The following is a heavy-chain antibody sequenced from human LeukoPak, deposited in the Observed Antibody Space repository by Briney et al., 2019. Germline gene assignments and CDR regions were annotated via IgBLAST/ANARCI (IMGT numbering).Heavy chain of an antibody. D-gene: IGHD6-19*01. V-gene: IGHV4-39*01. CDR2: IYYSGST. CDR3: ARRVIAVAATDY. CDR1: GGSISSSSYY. J-gene: IGHJ4*02. Sequence: PSETLSLTCIVSGGSISSSSYYWGWIRQPPGKGLEWIGSIYYSGSTYYNPSLKSRVTISVDTSKNQFSLKLSSVTAADTAVYYCARRVIAVAATDYWGQGTLVTVSS.